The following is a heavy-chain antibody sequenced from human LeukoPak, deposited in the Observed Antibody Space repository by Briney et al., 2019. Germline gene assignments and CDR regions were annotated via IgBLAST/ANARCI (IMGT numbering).Heavy chain of an antibody. CDR2: INPNSGGT. V-gene: IGHV1-2*04. Sequence: ASVKVSCKTSGYTFTGYYMHWVRQAPGQGLEWMGWINPNSGGTNYAQKFQGWVTMTRDTSISTAYMELSRLRSDDTAVYYCARDQDIVVVPAATPHYGMDVWGQGTTVTVSS. CDR3: ARDQDIVVVPAATPHYGMDV. D-gene: IGHD2-2*01. CDR1: GYTFTGYY. J-gene: IGHJ6*02.